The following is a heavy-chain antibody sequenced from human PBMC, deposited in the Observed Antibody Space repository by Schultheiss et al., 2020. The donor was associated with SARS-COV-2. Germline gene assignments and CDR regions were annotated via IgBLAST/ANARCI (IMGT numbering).Heavy chain of an antibody. CDR2: IYYSGST. Sequence: SQTLSLTCTVFSGSVSSRSYYWGWIRQPPGKGLEWIGSIYYSGSTYYNPSLKSRVTISVDTSKNQFSLKLSSVTAADTAVYYCARDNAFYGVDVWGQGTTVTVSS. CDR1: SGSVSSRSYY. CDR3: ARDNAFYGVDV. J-gene: IGHJ6*02. V-gene: IGHV4-39*07.